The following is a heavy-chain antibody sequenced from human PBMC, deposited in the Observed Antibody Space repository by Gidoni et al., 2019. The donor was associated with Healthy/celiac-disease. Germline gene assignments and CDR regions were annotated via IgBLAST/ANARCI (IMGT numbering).Heavy chain of an antibody. Sequence: QVQLVESGGGVDQPGRSLRLSCAASGFTFRSYAMHWVRQAPGKGLGWVAVISYDGSNKYYADSVEGRFTISRDNSKNTLYLQMNSLRAEDTAVYYCASVSLATITGDYYWGQGTLVTVSS. V-gene: IGHV3-30-3*01. J-gene: IGHJ4*02. CDR3: ASVSLATITGDYY. CDR1: GFTFRSYA. D-gene: IGHD5-12*01. CDR2: ISYDGSNK.